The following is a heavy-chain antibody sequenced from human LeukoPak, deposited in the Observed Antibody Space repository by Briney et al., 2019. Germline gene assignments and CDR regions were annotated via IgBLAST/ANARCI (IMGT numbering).Heavy chain of an antibody. J-gene: IGHJ4*02. CDR1: GGSFSGYY. CDR3: ARIAVAGYFDY. Sequence: PSETLSLTCAVYGGSFSGYYWSWIRQPPGKGLEWIGEINHSGSTNYNPSLKSRVTISVDTSKNQFSLKLSSVTAADTAVYYCARIAVAGYFDYWGQRTLVTVSS. V-gene: IGHV4-34*01. D-gene: IGHD6-19*01. CDR2: INHSGST.